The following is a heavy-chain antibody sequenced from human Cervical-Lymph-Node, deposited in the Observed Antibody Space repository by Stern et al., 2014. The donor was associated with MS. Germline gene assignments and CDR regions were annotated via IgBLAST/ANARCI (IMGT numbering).Heavy chain of an antibody. J-gene: IGHJ4*02. V-gene: IGHV4-31*03. D-gene: IGHD4-23*01. CDR2: IYYSGST. Sequence: QVQLVESGPGLVKPSQTLSLTCTVSGGSISSGGYYWSWIRQHPGKGLEWIGYIYYSGSTYYNPSLKSRVTISVDTSKNQFSLKLSSVTAADTAVYYCARAGDYGGLFDYWGQGTLVTVSS. CDR3: ARAGDYGGLFDY. CDR1: GGSISSGGYY.